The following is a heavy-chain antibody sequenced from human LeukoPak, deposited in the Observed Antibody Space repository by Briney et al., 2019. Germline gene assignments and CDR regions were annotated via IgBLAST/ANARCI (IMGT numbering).Heavy chain of an antibody. Sequence: GRSLRLSCAASGFTFSSYGMHWVRQAPGKGLEWVAVISYDGSNKYYADSVKGRFTISRDNSKITLYLQMNSLRAEDTAVYYCAKDWGSSPLDYWGQGTLVTVSS. D-gene: IGHD3-16*01. J-gene: IGHJ4*02. CDR1: GFTFSSYG. CDR2: ISYDGSNK. CDR3: AKDWGSSPLDY. V-gene: IGHV3-30*18.